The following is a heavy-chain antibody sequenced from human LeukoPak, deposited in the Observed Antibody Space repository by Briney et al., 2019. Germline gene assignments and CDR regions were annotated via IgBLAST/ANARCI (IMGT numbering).Heavy chain of an antibody. D-gene: IGHD3-10*01. Sequence: GGSLRLSCAASGFTFDTHAMTWVRQAPGKGLEYVSLISGSGDITYYAHSLKDRFTISRDNSKTTLYLQMHSLRAEDTAMYYCAARPGDLAVPFDYWGQGTLVIVPS. J-gene: IGHJ4*02. CDR3: AARPGDLAVPFDY. CDR2: ISGSGDIT. V-gene: IGHV3-23*01. CDR1: GFTFDTHA.